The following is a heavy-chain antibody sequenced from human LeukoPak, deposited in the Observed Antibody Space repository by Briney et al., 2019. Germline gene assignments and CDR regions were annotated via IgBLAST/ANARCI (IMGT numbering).Heavy chain of an antibody. J-gene: IGHJ4*02. D-gene: IGHD3-10*01. CDR2: IGSGGTP. CDR1: GFTFSSCA. V-gene: IGHV3-23*01. Sequence: GGSLRLSCAASGFTFSSCAMSRVRQAPGKGLEWVSAIGSGGTPYYADSVNGRFTISRDNSKNTLYLQMNSLRADDTAVYYCAKKGSSGERSFDYWGQGTLVTVSS. CDR3: AKKGSSGERSFDY.